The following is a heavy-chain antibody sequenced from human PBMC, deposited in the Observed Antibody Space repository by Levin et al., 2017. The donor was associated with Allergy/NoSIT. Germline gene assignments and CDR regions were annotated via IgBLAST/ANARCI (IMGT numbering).Heavy chain of an antibody. CDR3: ARDRSSGNPDGFDI. D-gene: IGHD1-26*01. CDR1: GFTFTACA. CDR2: IHAGNGNT. Sequence: ASVKVSCMASGFTFTACALHWVRQAPGQRLEWMGWIHAGNGNTRYSQNFQDRVTFTRDTSPSTAYMELSSLTSEDTAMYYCARDRSSGNPDGFDIWGQGTMVTVSS. V-gene: IGHV1-3*01. J-gene: IGHJ3*02.